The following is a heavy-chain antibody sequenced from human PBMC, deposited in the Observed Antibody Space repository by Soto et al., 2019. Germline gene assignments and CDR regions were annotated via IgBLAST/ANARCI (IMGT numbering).Heavy chain of an antibody. D-gene: IGHD6-13*01. Sequence: GGSLRLSCAASGFTFSSYSMNWVRQAPGKGLEWVSSISSSSYIYYADSVKGRFTISRDNAKNSLYLQMNSLRAEDTAVYYCARDRIAAAGTDRHYYGMDVWGQGTTVTVSS. CDR1: GFTFSSYS. CDR2: ISSSSYI. CDR3: ARDRIAAAGTDRHYYGMDV. V-gene: IGHV3-21*01. J-gene: IGHJ6*02.